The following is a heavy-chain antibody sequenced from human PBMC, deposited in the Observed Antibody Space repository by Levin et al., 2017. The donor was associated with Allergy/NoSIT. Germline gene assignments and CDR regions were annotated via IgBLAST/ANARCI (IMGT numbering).Heavy chain of an antibody. D-gene: IGHD2-15*01. J-gene: IGHJ5*02. CDR2: IYSGGAT. Sequence: GGSLRLSCAASGFTVSSNYMSWVRQAPGKGLEWVSLIYSGGATYYADSAKGRFTFSRDNSRNTLYLRMDSLRADDTAVYYCASDPYCSGGTCDHTWGQGTLVTVAA. CDR1: GFTVSSNY. CDR3: ASDPYCSGGTCDHT. V-gene: IGHV3-53*01.